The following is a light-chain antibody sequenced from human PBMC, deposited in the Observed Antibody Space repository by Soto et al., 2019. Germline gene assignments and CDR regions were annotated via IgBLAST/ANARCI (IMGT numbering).Light chain of an antibody. Sequence: EIVWTPSQATLSSFPGYIVPLSGRASQYINTRLALYQHRPGQAPRLLIYQNSISAAGIPARFSGSGSATEFPLTISSLTSEDSEVYYCKQYNNWWKCGKGTKVDIK. J-gene: IGKJ1*01. CDR2: QNS. V-gene: IGKV3D-15*01. CDR1: QYINTR. CDR3: KQYNNWWK.